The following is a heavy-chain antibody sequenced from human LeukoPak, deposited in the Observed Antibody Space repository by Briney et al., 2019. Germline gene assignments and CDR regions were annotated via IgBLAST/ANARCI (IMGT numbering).Heavy chain of an antibody. CDR3: ARVNYYGSGSYYNDDY. CDR2: INPNSGGT. Sequence: GASVKVSCKASGYTFTGYYMHWVRQAPGQGLEWMGWINPNSGGTNYAQKFQGRVTMTRDTSISTAYMELSRLRSDDTAVYYCARVNYYGSGSYYNDDYWGQGTLVTVSS. CDR1: GYTFTGYY. D-gene: IGHD3-10*01. J-gene: IGHJ4*02. V-gene: IGHV1-2*02.